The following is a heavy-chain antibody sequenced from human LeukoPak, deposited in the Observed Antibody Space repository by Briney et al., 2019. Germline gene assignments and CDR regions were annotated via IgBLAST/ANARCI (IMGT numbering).Heavy chain of an antibody. CDR1: VFTPSSNY. Sequence: GSLRLSRTAPVFTPSSNYMRWIRQAPGKGLARVSLINSGGSTYYPDSMKGSFTISRDNSKNSLYLQMNSLRAEDTAVYYCAYSSSWRKFDYWGQGTLVTVSS. D-gene: IGHD6-13*01. CDR2: INSGGST. J-gene: IGHJ4*02. CDR3: AYSSSWRKFDY. V-gene: IGHV3-66*01.